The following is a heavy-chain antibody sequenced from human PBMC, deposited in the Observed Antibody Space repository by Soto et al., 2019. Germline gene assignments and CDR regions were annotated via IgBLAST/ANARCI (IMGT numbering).Heavy chain of an antibody. CDR2: VFWDDDK. J-gene: IGHJ5*01. D-gene: IGHD3-10*01. CDR1: GFSLSTIGGA. CDR3: AHAFRDSGSYTGDRFDS. V-gene: IGHV2-5*02. Sequence: QITLKESGPTLVKPTQPLTLTCSFSGFSLSTIGGAVGWIRQPPGKALEFLALVFWDDDKRYNPSLESRLTITQDPYKNQVVLTMTNMDPVDTASYYCAHAFRDSGSYTGDRFDSWGQGTLVIVSS.